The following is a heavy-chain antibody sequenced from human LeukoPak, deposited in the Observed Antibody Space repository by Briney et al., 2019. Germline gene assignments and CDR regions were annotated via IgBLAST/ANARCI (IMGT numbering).Heavy chain of an antibody. D-gene: IGHD1-14*01. V-gene: IGHV4-34*01. CDR3: ARISVTGWFDP. CDR2: INHSGST. Sequence: PSETLSLTCAVYGGSFSGSYWSWIRQPPRKGLEWIGEINHSGSTNSNPSLKSRVTISVESSKNQFSLKLSSVTAADTAVYYCARISVTGWFDPWGQGTLVTVSS. J-gene: IGHJ5*02. CDR1: GGSFSGSY.